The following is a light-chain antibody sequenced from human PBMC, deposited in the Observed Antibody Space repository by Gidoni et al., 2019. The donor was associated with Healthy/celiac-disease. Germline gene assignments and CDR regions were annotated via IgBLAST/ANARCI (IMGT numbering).Light chain of an antibody. CDR2: DVS. Sequence: QYALTQPRSVAGSPGQSVTISCTGTSSDVSGDNYVPLYQQHPAKAPTPMIYDVSKRPSGVPARFSGSKSGNTASLTISGLQAEDEAHYYCCSYAGSYTWVFGGGTKLTVL. CDR3: CSYAGSYTWV. J-gene: IGLJ3*02. CDR1: SSDVSGDNY. V-gene: IGLV2-11*01.